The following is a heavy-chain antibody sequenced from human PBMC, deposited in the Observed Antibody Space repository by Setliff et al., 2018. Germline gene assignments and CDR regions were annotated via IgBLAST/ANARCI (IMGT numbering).Heavy chain of an antibody. J-gene: IGHJ4*02. D-gene: IGHD3-3*01. CDR1: Y. CDR3: TRARDRSGYWDFDY. Sequence: YWAWIRQPPGKGLEWVGRSRNKGNSYSTEYAASVKGRFTISRDDSKNSLYLQMNSLKTEDTAVYYCTRARDRSGYWDFDYWGQGTLVTVSS. V-gene: IGHV3-72*01. CDR2: SRNKGNSYST.